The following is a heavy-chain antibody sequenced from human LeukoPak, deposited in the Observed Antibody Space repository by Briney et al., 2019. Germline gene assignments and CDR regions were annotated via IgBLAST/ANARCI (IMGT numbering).Heavy chain of an antibody. Sequence: PPETLSLTCTVSGGSISSYYWSWIRQPPGKGLEWIGYIYYSGSTNYNPSLKSRVTISVDTSKNQFSLKLSSVTAADTVVYYCARDIDSSSSFDYWGQGTLVTVSS. CDR2: IYYSGST. CDR1: GGSISSYY. CDR3: ARDIDSSSSFDY. V-gene: IGHV4-59*01. J-gene: IGHJ4*02. D-gene: IGHD6-6*01.